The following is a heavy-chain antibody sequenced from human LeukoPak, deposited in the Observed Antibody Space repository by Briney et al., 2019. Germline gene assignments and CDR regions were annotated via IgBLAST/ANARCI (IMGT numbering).Heavy chain of an antibody. CDR1: GFTFSSYW. D-gene: IGHD3-10*01. Sequence: GGSLRLSCSGFTFSSYWMSWVRQAPGRGLQWVANIKPDGSVKSYADSVKGRFTISGDNSKNSLYLQMNSLRAEDTAVYYCATAESGAGSGLVARFAYWGQGTLVTVSS. V-gene: IGHV3-7*05. J-gene: IGHJ4*02. CDR2: IKPDGSVK. CDR3: ATAESGAGSGLVARFAY.